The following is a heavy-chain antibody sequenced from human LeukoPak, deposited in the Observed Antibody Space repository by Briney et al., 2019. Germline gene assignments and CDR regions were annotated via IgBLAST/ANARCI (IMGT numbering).Heavy chain of an antibody. CDR2: IYHSGST. D-gene: IGHD3-3*01. CDR1: GYSISSGYY. CDR3: ARQPSRCYDFWSGTHTYYFDY. J-gene: IGHJ4*02. V-gene: IGHV4-38-2*01. Sequence: SETLSLTCAVSGYSISSGYYWGWIRQPPGKGLEWIGSIYHSGSTYYNPSLKSRVTISVDTSKNQFSLKLSSVTAADTAVYYCARQPSRCYDFWSGTHTYYFDYWGQGTLVTVSS.